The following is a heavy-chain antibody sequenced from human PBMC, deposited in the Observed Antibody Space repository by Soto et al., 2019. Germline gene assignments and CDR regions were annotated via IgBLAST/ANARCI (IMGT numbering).Heavy chain of an antibody. CDR3: AREHRDGYKHYFDY. CDR1: GGSISSYY. J-gene: IGHJ4*02. V-gene: IGHV4-59*01. Sequence: QVQLQESGPGLVKPSETLSLMCTVSGGSISSYYWSWIRQPPGKGLEWIGYIYYRGSTNYNPSLKSRVTISVDTSKNHCSPKLSSVTAADTAVYYCAREHRDGYKHYFDYWGQGSPVVVSS. CDR2: IYYRGST. D-gene: IGHD5-12*01.